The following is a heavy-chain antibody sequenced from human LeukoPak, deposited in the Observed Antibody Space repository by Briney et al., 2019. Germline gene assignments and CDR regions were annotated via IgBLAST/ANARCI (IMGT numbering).Heavy chain of an antibody. V-gene: IGHV4-38-2*02. Sequence: PSETLSLTCTVSGYSISSGYYWGWIRQPPGKGLEWIGSIYHSGSTSYNPSLKSRVTISVDTSKNQFSLKLSSVTAADTAVYYCARVGQLAFDYWGQGTLVTVSS. CDR3: ARVGQLAFDY. D-gene: IGHD6-13*01. CDR1: GYSISSGYY. J-gene: IGHJ4*02. CDR2: IYHSGST.